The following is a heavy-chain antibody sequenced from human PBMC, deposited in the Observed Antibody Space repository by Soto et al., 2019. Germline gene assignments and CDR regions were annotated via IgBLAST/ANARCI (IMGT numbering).Heavy chain of an antibody. J-gene: IGHJ4*02. CDR3: ARQTGEYYNDSSGYRPFDY. CDR2: INAGNGNT. V-gene: IGHV1-3*01. D-gene: IGHD3-22*01. Sequence: ASVKVSCKASGYTFTSYAMHWVRQAPGQRLEWMGWINAGNGNTKYSQKFQGRVTITRDTSASTAYMELSSLRSEDTAVYYCARQTGEYYNDSSGYRPFDYWGKGPLVTVSS. CDR1: GYTFTSYA.